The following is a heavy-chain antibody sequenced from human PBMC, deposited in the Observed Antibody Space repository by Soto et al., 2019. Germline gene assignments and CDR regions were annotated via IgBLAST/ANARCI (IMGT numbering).Heavy chain of an antibody. J-gene: IGHJ3*02. D-gene: IGHD6-19*01. V-gene: IGHV4-39*01. CDR2: IYYSGST. CDR1: GGSISSSSYY. Sequence: SETLSLTCTVSGGSISSSSYYWGWIRQPPGKGLEWIGSIYYSGSTYYNPSLKSRVTISVDTSKNQSSLKLSSVTAADTAVYYCARRGIAVAGTTPTFDIWGQGTMVTVSS. CDR3: ARRGIAVAGTTPTFDI.